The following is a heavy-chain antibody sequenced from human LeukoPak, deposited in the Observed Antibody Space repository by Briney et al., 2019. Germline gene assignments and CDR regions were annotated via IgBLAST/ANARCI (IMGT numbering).Heavy chain of an antibody. CDR3: ARDHYDSSGYYGFGEPGALDI. V-gene: IGHV4-59*13. CDR1: DGPLSSYY. J-gene: IGHJ3*02. Sequence: KPAETLSLTCTVSDGPLSSYYWSWLRQPPRKGREWIGYIHYRGTTNYNPSLKSRVTISVDTSRNQFSLMLSAVTAADTAVYYCARDHYDSSGYYGFGEPGALDIWGQGTMVSVSS. CDR2: IHYRGTT. D-gene: IGHD3-22*01.